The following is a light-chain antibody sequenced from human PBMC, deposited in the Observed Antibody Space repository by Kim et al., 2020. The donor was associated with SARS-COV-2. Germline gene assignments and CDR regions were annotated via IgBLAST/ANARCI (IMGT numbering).Light chain of an antibody. V-gene: IGLV3-21*04. J-gene: IGLJ2*01. CDR1: NIGSKS. Sequence: PGKTARITCGGNNIGSKSVHWYPQKPGQAPVLVIYYDSDRPSGIPERFSGSNSGNTATLTISRVEAGDEADYYCQVWDTSSDHPGVFGGGTQLTVL. CDR2: YDS. CDR3: QVWDTSSDHPGV.